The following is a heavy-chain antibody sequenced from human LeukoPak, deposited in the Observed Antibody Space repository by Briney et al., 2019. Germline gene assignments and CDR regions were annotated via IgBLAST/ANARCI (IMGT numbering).Heavy chain of an antibody. Sequence: GMSLRLSCAASGFTFSSYGMHWVRQAPGKGLEWVAVVSYDARNIYYADSVKGCFTISRDNSRNTLYLQINSLRVEDTAVYYCASKGSYGQNAFDFWGQGTMVTVSS. J-gene: IGHJ3*01. V-gene: IGHV3-30*03. CDR3: ASKGSYGQNAFDF. CDR1: GFTFSSYG. CDR2: VSYDARNI. D-gene: IGHD1-26*01.